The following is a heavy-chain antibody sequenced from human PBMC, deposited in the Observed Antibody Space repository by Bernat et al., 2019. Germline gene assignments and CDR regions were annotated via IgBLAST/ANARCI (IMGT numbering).Heavy chain of an antibody. CDR3: ARGFCGGDSYGNAPDDY. CDR1: GFTFSSYW. J-gene: IGHJ4*01. D-gene: IGHD2-21*02. Sequence: EVQLVESGGGLVQPGGSLRLSCAASGFTFSSYWMRWVRQAPGKGLEWVANIKQDGSEKYYVDSVKGRFTISRDNAKNSLYLQMNSLRAEDTAVYYCARGFCGGDSYGNAPDDYWGQGTLVTVSS. V-gene: IGHV3-7*01. CDR2: IKQDGSEK.